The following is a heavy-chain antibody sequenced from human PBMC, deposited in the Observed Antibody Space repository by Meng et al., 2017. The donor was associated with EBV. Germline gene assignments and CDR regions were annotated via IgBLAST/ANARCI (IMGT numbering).Heavy chain of an antibody. V-gene: IGHV1-69*01. CDR1: GGSFISYA. CDR3: ARDGRGIVVVPAAMIWGWFDP. CDR2: IIPIFGTA. D-gene: IGHD2-2*01. J-gene: IGHJ5*02. Sequence: QVQLVQSGAAVKKPGSSVKVSCKASGGSFISYAISWVRQAPGQGLEWMGGIIPIFGTANYAQKFQGRVTITADESTSTAYMELSSLRSEDTAVYYCARDGRGIVVVPAAMIWGWFDPWGQGPLVTVSS.